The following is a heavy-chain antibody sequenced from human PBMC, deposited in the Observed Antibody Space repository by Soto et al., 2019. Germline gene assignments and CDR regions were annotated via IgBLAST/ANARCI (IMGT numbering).Heavy chain of an antibody. D-gene: IGHD2-15*01. CDR3: AKGGPDGFCSGGRCYFDY. J-gene: IGHJ4*02. CDR1: GFTFDDYA. CDR2: ISWNSNII. V-gene: IGHV3-9*01. Sequence: LRLSCAASGFTFDDYAMHWVRRVPGKGLEWVSSISWNSNIIGYADSVKGRFTISRDNAKNSLYLQMNSLRPEDTALYYCAKGGPDGFCSGGRCYFDYWGQGTLVTVSS.